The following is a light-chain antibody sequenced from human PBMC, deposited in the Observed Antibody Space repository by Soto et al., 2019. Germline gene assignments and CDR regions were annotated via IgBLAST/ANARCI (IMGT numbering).Light chain of an antibody. V-gene: IGKV1-5*03. CDR2: KAS. J-gene: IGKJ2*01. CDR1: QSISSY. Sequence: DIQMTQSPSTLSASVGDRVTITCRASQSISSYLAWYQHKPGKAPKVLIYKASSLKSGVPSRFSGSGSGTDFTLTISSLQPDDFATYYCQQYNNYPYTFGQGTKVEIK. CDR3: QQYNNYPYT.